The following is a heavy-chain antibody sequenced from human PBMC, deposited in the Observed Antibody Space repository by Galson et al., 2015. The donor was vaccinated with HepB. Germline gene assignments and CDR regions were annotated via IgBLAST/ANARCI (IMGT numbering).Heavy chain of an antibody. Sequence: SLRLSCAASGFTFDDYAMHWVRQAPGKGLEWVSGISWNSGSIGYADSVKGRFTISRDNAKNSLYLQMNSLRAEDTALYYCAKDNGSGSYSFDYWGQGTLVTVSS. D-gene: IGHD3-10*01. CDR3: AKDNGSGSYSFDY. CDR2: ISWNSGSI. CDR1: GFTFDDYA. J-gene: IGHJ4*02. V-gene: IGHV3-9*01.